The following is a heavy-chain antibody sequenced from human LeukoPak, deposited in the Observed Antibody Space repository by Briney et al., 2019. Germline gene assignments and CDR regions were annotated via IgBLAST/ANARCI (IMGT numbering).Heavy chain of an antibody. CDR1: GFTFSSTS. J-gene: IGHJ4*02. CDR2: TVGGGDGT. D-gene: IGHD3-3*01. CDR3: ARDSLIFGVVTTFDY. Sequence: GGSLRLSCAASGFTFSSTSMSWVRQAPGKGLEWVAVTVGGGDGTYYADSVKGRFTISRDNSNNTLYLQMNSLRAEDTAVYYCARDSLIFGVVTTFDYWGQGTLVTVSS. V-gene: IGHV3-23*01.